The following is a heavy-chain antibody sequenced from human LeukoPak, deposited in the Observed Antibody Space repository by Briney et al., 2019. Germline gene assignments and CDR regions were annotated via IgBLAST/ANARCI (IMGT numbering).Heavy chain of an antibody. J-gene: IGHJ6*03. CDR1: GFTSSSYW. CDR3: ARVYYYYMDV. Sequence: GGSLRLSCAASGFTSSSYWMSWVRQAPGKGLEWVANIKQDGSEKYYVDSVKGRFTISRDNAKNSLYLQMNSLRAEDTAVYYCARVYYYYMDVWGKGTTVTVSS. V-gene: IGHV3-7*01. CDR2: IKQDGSEK.